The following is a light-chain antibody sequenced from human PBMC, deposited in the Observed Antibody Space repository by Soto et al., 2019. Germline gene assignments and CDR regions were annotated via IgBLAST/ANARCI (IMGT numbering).Light chain of an antibody. CDR1: QSVSSNH. CDR3: QQYGSSPLT. V-gene: IGKV3-20*01. Sequence: EIVLTQSPGTLSLSPGERATLSCRTSQSVSSNHLAWYQQKPGQAPRLLIYGASSRATGISDRFSGSGSGTDFTLTISRLEPEDFAVYYCQQYGSSPLTFGGGTKVEIK. J-gene: IGKJ4*01. CDR2: GAS.